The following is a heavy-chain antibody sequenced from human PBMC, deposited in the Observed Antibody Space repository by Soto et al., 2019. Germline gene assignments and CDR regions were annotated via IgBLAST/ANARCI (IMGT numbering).Heavy chain of an antibody. D-gene: IGHD3-22*01. CDR1: GGSISSYY. J-gene: IGHJ5*02. V-gene: IGHV4-59*01. CDR2: IYYSGST. Sequence: SETLSLTCTVSGGSISSYYWSWIRQPPGKGLEWIGYIYYSGSTNYNPSLKSRVTISVDTSKNQFSLKLSSVTAADTAVYYCARAGLEYYDSSDNWFDPWGQGTLVTVSS. CDR3: ARAGLEYYDSSDNWFDP.